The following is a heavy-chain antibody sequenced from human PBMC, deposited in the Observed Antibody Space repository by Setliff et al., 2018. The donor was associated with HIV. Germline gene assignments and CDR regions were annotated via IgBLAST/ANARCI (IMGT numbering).Heavy chain of an antibody. CDR3: AKGAGFYGDYTFDH. CDR1: GPSINIHY. Sequence: PSETLSLTCTVSGPSINIHYWSWIRQSPGKGFEWIGYIYSTGSTNYNPSLQSRVTISMGASRNQFSLKVTSVTAADTAVYYCAKGAGFYGDYTFDHWGQGRQVTVSS. J-gene: IGHJ4*02. CDR2: IYSTGST. D-gene: IGHD4-17*01. V-gene: IGHV4-59*11.